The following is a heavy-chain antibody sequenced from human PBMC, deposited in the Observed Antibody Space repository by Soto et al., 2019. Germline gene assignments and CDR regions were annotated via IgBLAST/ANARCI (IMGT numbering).Heavy chain of an antibody. D-gene: IGHD3-10*01. CDR1: GFTFSSYG. CDR2: IWYDGSNK. J-gene: IGHJ6*02. Sequence: XGSLRLSFAASGFTFSSYGMHWVRQAPGKGLEWVAVIWYDGSNKYYADSVKGRFTISRDNSKNTLYLQMNSLRAEDTAVYYCARVRRGKGYYGMDVWGQGTTVTVSS. V-gene: IGHV3-33*01. CDR3: ARVRRGKGYYGMDV.